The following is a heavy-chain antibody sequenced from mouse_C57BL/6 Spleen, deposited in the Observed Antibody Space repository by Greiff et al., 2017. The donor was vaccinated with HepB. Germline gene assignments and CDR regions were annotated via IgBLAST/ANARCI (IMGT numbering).Heavy chain of an antibody. J-gene: IGHJ3*01. CDR3: ARRYYGSSYEGAWFAY. D-gene: IGHD1-1*01. CDR2: FHPYNDDT. V-gene: IGHV1-47*01. Sequence: SGAELVKPGASVKMSCKASGYTFTTYPIEWMKQNHGKSLEWIGNFHPYNDDTKYNEKFKGKATLTVEKSSSTVYLELSRLTSDDSAVYYCARRYYGSSYEGAWFAYWGQGTLVTVSA. CDR1: GYTFTTYP.